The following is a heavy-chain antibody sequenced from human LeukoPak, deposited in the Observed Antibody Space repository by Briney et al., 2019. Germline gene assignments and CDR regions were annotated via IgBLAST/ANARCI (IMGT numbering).Heavy chain of an antibody. D-gene: IGHD2-15*01. Sequence: ASVKVSCKASGYTFTSYDINWVRQATGQGLEWMGWMSPNSGNTGYAQKFQGRVTMTRYTSISTAYMELSSLRSEDTAVYYCASARGVVVGARYFDYWGQGTLVTVSA. J-gene: IGHJ4*02. V-gene: IGHV1-8*01. CDR3: ASARGVVVGARYFDY. CDR1: GYTFTSYD. CDR2: MSPNSGNT.